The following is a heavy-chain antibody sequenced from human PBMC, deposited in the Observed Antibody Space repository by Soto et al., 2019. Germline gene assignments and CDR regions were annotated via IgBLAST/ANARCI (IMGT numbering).Heavy chain of an antibody. CDR3: AREIYFWSGYYYGMDV. CDR2: IYTSGST. CDR1: GGSISSYY. V-gene: IGHV4-4*07. Sequence: NPSETLSLTCTVSGGSISSYYWSWIRQLAGKGLEWIGRIYTSGSTNYNPSLKSRVTMSVDTSKNQFSLKLSSVTAADTAVYYCAREIYFWSGYYYGMDVWGQGTTVTVSS. J-gene: IGHJ6*02. D-gene: IGHD3-3*01.